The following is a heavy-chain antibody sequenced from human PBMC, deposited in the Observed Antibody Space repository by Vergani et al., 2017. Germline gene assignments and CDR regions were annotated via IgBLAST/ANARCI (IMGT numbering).Heavy chain of an antibody. CDR3: ARESVVVVPAAIHYYGMDV. CDR2: IYTRGST. D-gene: IGHD2-2*01. V-gene: IGHV4-61*02. Sequence: QVQLQESGPGLVKPSQTLSLTCTVSGGSISSGSYYWSWIRQPAGKGLEWIGRIYTRGSTNDNPSLKSPVTISVETSKNQFSLKLGSVPAADTAVYYCARESVVVVPAAIHYYGMDVWGQGTTVTGSS. J-gene: IGHJ6*02. CDR1: GGSISSGSYY.